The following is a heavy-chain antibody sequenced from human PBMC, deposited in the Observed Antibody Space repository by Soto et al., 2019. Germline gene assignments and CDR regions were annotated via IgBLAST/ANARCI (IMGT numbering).Heavy chain of an antibody. D-gene: IGHD6-19*01. J-gene: IGHJ4*02. CDR3: TKGVGLAGQD. CDR1: GLTFSNYW. CDR2: IKQDGREK. V-gene: IGHV3-7*01. Sequence: EVQLEESGGTLVQPGGSLRLSCAASGLTFSNYWMSWVRQAPGKGLEWVANIKQDGREKYYVDSVRGRFTISRDNAKNSLYLQMSSLIAEYTAVYYCTKGVGLAGQDWGQGTLVTVSS.